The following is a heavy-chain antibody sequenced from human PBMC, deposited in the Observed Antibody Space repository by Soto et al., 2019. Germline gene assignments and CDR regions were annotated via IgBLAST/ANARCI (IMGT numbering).Heavy chain of an antibody. D-gene: IGHD3-22*01. CDR3: ATVPYYYDSSGYPYYFVY. V-gene: IGHV1-69*13. J-gene: IGHJ4*02. CDR2: IIPIFGTA. CDR1: GGTFSSYA. Sequence: SVKVSCKASGGTFSSYAISWVRQAPGQGLEWMGGIIPIFGTANYAQKFQGRVTITADESTSTAYMELSSLRSEDTAVYYCATVPYYYDSSGYPYYFVYWGQGTLVTVSS.